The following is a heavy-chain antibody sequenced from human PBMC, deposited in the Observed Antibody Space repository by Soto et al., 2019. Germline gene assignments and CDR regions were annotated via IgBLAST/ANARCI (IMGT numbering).Heavy chain of an antibody. J-gene: IGHJ4*02. Sequence: GGSLRLSCAASGFTFSSFEMNWPRQAPGKGLEWVSKIGSSGSTIWYAGSVKGRFTISRDNAKHSLYLQMNSLRGEDTAVYYCARATYSSSYYFDSWGQGTLVTVSS. CDR2: IGSSGSTI. V-gene: IGHV3-48*03. D-gene: IGHD6-6*01. CDR1: GFTFSSFE. CDR3: ARATYSSSYYFDS.